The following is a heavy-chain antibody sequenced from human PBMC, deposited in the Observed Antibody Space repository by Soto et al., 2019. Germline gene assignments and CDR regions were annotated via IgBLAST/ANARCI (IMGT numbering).Heavy chain of an antibody. CDR2: VKSKNDGGAI. J-gene: IGHJ4*02. V-gene: IGHV3-15*05. CDR1: GFTFTSAW. CDR3: ARLPGGTAPRPDY. Sequence: PGGSLRLSCAGSGFTFTSAWMNWVRQAPGKGLEWVGRVKSKNDGGAIDYGTPVKGRFIISRDDSKNTAYLQMNSLRADDTAVYYCARLPGGTAPRPDYWGQGTMVTV. D-gene: IGHD6-6*01.